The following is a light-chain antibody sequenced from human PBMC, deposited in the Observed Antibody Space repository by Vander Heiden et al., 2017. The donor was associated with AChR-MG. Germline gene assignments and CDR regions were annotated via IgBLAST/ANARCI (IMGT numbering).Light chain of an antibody. CDR3: SSYTSSSTWV. CDR1: SSDVGGYNY. V-gene: IGLV2-14*01. CDR2: DVS. Sequence: QSALTPPASVSGSPGQSITISCTGTSSDVGGYNYVSWYQQHPGKAPKLMIYDVSKRPSGVSNRFSGSKSGNTASLTSSGLQAEDEADYYCSSYTSSSTWVFGGGTKLTVL. J-gene: IGLJ3*02.